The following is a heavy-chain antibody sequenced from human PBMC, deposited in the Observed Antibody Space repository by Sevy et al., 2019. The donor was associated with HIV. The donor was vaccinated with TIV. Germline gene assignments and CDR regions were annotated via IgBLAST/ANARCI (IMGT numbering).Heavy chain of an antibody. D-gene: IGHD6-13*01. CDR2: ISNSGGST. V-gene: IGHV3-23*01. J-gene: IGHJ4*02. Sequence: GGSLRLSCAASRVTVNSYAMSWVRQAPGKGLEWVAVISNSGGSTDYADSVRGRFSMSRDNPNVYLEMNSLRVEDTAVYYCVKERVGYLSSWYYFDSWGQGTLVTVSS. CDR3: VKERVGYLSSWYYFDS. CDR1: RVTVNSYA.